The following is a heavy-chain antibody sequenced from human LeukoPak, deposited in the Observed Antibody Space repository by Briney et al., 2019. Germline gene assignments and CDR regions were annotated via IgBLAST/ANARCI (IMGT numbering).Heavy chain of an antibody. V-gene: IGHV4-4*02. D-gene: IGHD3-9*01. CDR3: ASSGGYDILTGYWVDY. Sequence: SETLSLTCAVSGGSISSSNWWSWVRQPPGKGLEWIGDIYHSGSTNYNPSLKSRVTISVDKSKNQFSLKLSSVTAADTAVYYCASSGGYDILTGYWVDYWGQGTLVTVSS. CDR1: GGSISSSNW. CDR2: IYHSGST. J-gene: IGHJ4*02.